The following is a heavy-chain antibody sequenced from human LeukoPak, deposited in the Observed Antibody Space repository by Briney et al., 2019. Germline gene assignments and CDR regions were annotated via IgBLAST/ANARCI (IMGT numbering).Heavy chain of an antibody. J-gene: IGHJ4*02. CDR1: GGSFSGYY. V-gene: IGHV4-34*01. CDR2: INHSGST. CDR3: ARGRLGHYFDY. Sequence: PSETLSLTCAVYGGSFSGYYWSWIRQPPGKGLEWIGEINHSGSTNYNPSLKSRVTISVDTSKKQFSLKLSSVTAADTAVYYCARGRLGHYFDYWGQGTLVTVSS. D-gene: IGHD3-16*01.